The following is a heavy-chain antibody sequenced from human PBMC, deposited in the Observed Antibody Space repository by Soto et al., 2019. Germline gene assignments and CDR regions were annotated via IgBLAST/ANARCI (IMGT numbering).Heavy chain of an antibody. CDR3: ARGQRKEWFEAKYGMDV. Sequence: SETLSLTCTVSGGSISSGGYYWSWIRQHPGKGLEWIGYIYYSGSTYYNPSLKSRITISVDTSKNQFSLKLTSVTAADTAVYYCARGQRKEWFEAKYGMDVWGQGTTVTVSS. CDR1: GGSISSGGYY. CDR2: IYYSGST. J-gene: IGHJ6*02. V-gene: IGHV4-31*02. D-gene: IGHD3-3*01.